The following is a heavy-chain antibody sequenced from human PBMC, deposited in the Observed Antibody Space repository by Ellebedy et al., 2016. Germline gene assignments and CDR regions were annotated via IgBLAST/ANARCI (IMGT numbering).Heavy chain of an antibody. CDR3: ARDTAIGATLPY. CDR1: GGSISSGDYY. V-gene: IGHV4-30-4*01. CDR2: IYYSGST. J-gene: IGHJ4*02. D-gene: IGHD5-12*01. Sequence: SETLSLTXTVSGGSISSGDYYWSWIRQPPGKGLEWIGYIYYSGSTYYNPSLKSRVTISVDTSKNQFSLKLSSVTAADTAVYYCARDTAIGATLPYWGQGTLVTVSS.